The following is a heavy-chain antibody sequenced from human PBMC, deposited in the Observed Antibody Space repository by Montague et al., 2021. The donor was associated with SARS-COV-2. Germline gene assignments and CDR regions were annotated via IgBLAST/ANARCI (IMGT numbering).Heavy chain of an antibody. CDR2: IDWDDDK. CDR3: ARIRDYDILTGSYSGFDY. V-gene: IGHV2-70*01. J-gene: IGHJ4*02. D-gene: IGHD3-9*01. Sequence: VKPTQTLTLTCTFSGFSLSTSGMCVSWIRQPPGKALEWLALIDWDDDKYYSTSLKTRLTISKDTSKNQVVLTMTNMDPVDTAMYYCARIRDYDILTGSYSGFDYWGQGTLVTVSS. CDR1: GFSLSTSGMC.